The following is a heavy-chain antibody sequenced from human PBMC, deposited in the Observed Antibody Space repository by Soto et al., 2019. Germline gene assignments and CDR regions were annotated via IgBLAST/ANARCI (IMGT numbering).Heavy chain of an antibody. Sequence: SETLSLTCAVYGGSFSGYYWSWIRQPPGKGLEWIGEINHSGSTNYNPSLKSRVTILVDTSKNQFSLKLSSVTAADTAVYYCARDKVYCSSTSCYYYYYYMDVWGKGTTVTVSS. V-gene: IGHV4-34*01. J-gene: IGHJ6*03. CDR3: ARDKVYCSSTSCYYYYYYMDV. D-gene: IGHD2-2*01. CDR1: GGSFSGYY. CDR2: INHSGST.